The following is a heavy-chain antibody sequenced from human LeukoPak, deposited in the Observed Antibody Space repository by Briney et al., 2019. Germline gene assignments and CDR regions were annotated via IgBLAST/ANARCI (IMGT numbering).Heavy chain of an antibody. D-gene: IGHD1-1*01. Sequence: GGSLRLSCAASGFTLSTYAMSWVRQAPGKGLEWVSYINSGGSTLYYADSVKGRFTISRDNAKNSLYLQMNSLRAEDTAVYYCARIHNLGILAHFDYWGQGTLVTVSS. CDR3: ARIHNLGILAHFDY. CDR2: INSGGSTL. V-gene: IGHV3-48*03. CDR1: GFTLSTYA. J-gene: IGHJ4*02.